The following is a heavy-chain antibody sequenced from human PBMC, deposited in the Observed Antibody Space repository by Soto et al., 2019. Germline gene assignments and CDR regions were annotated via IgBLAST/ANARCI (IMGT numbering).Heavy chain of an antibody. Sequence: QITLKESGPTLVKPTQTLTLTCTFSGFSLSTSGVGVGWIRQPPGKALEWLALVYRDDAKRYSPSLKSRLTISQDTSKNQVVLTMTNLDPVDTATYYCARQRTTSSSFDPWGQGNLVTVSS. CDR3: ARQRTTSSSFDP. J-gene: IGHJ5*02. CDR2: VYRDDAK. V-gene: IGHV2-5*02. D-gene: IGHD3-10*01. CDR1: GFSLSTSGVG.